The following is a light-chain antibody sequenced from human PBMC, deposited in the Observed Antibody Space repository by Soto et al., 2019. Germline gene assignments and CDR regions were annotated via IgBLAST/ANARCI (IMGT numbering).Light chain of an antibody. CDR2: WAS. V-gene: IGKV4-1*01. Sequence: DIVMTQSPDSLAVSLGERVTINCKSSQSVLYSSNNRNYLAWFQQKPGQPPKLLIYWASTRESGVPDRVSGSGSGTDFTLTISGLQAEDVAVYYCQQYDNTPLTFGGGTKVEI. CDR1: QSVLYSSNNRNY. J-gene: IGKJ4*01. CDR3: QQYDNTPLT.